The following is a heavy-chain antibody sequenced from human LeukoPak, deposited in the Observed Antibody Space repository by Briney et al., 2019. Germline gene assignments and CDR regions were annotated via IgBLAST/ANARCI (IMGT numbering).Heavy chain of an antibody. J-gene: IGHJ4*02. D-gene: IGHD3-3*01. CDR1: GYTFTGYY. V-gene: IGHV1-2*02. CDR2: INPNSGGT. Sequence: GASVKVSCKASGYTFTGYYMHWVRQAPGQGLEWMGWINPNSGGTNYAQKFQGRVTMTRDTSISTAYMELNRLRSDDTAVYFCARTHYDFWSGYYGNFDYWGQGTLVTVSS. CDR3: ARTHYDFWSGYYGNFDY.